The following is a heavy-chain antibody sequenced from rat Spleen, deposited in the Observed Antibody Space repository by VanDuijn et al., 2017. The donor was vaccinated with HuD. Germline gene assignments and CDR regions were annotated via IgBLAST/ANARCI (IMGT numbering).Heavy chain of an antibody. Sequence: EVQLVESGGGLVQPGGSLKLSCAASGFTFNKYWMTWIRQPPGKGLEWVASITNTGGSSYYPNSVKGRFTISRDNATTTLYLQMDCLMSADTATYYSTTYSDYATSPFPYWGRGILVTVSS. CDR1: GFTFNKYW. CDR2: ITNTGGSS. CDR3: TTYSDYATSPFPY. V-gene: IGHV5-31*01. J-gene: IGHJ3*01. D-gene: IGHD1-6*01.